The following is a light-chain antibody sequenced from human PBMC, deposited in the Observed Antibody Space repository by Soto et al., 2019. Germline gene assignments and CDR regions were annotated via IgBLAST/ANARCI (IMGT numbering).Light chain of an antibody. Sequence: QSALTQPASVSGSPGRSITISCTGTSSDVGGYNYVSWYQQHPGKAPKFMIYDVSNRPSGVSNRFSGSKSGNTASLTISGLQAEDEADYYCSSYTSSSTLVVFGGGTKVTVL. J-gene: IGLJ2*01. CDR1: SSDVGGYNY. CDR3: SSYTSSSTLVV. V-gene: IGLV2-14*01. CDR2: DVS.